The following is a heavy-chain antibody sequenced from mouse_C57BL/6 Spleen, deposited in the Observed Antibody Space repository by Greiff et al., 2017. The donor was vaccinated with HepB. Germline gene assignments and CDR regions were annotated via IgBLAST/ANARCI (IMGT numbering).Heavy chain of an antibody. J-gene: IGHJ2*01. CDR2: IDPSDSYT. V-gene: IGHV1-50*01. CDR3: ARTPATMVTTSSYFDY. D-gene: IGHD2-2*01. CDR1: GYTFTSYW. Sequence: VQLQQSGAELVKPGASVKLSCKASGYTFTSYWMQWVKQRPGQGLEWIGEIDPSDSYTNYNQKFKGKATLTVDTSSSTAYMQLSSLTSEDSAVYYCARTPATMVTTSSYFDYWGQGTTLTVSS.